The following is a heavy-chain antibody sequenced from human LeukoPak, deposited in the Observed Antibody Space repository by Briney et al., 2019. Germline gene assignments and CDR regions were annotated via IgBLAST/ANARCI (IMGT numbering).Heavy chain of an antibody. CDR2: IYIGGKT. Sequence: GGSLRLSCAASGFTASTKYMSRSRQAPGKGLEWVSLIYIGGKTHYSDSVKGRFTVSRDDSKNTLFLQMNSLRIEDTAVYYCARERDWPIALGGVIVIPQFDYWGQGALVTVSS. J-gene: IGHJ4*02. V-gene: IGHV3-66*01. CDR1: GFTASTKY. D-gene: IGHD3-16*02. CDR3: ARERDWPIALGGVIVIPQFDY.